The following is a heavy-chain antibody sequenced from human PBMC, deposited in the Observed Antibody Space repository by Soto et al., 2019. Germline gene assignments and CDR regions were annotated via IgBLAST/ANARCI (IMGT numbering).Heavy chain of an antibody. CDR2: ISGSGGST. Sequence: GGSLRLSCAASGFTFSTYAMSWVRQAPGKGLEWVSGISGSGGSTYYADSVKGRFTISRDNSKNTLYLQMNSLRTEDTAVYYCGRRGPVTYFDYGGQGPLVTVPP. CDR3: GRRGPVTYFDY. CDR1: GFTFSTYA. J-gene: IGHJ4*02. V-gene: IGHV3-23*01. D-gene: IGHD3-9*01.